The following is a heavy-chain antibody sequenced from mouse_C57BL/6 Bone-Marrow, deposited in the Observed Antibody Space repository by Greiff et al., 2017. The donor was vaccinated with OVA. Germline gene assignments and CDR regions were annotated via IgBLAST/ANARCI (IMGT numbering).Heavy chain of an antibody. V-gene: IGHV5-9*01. Sequence: EVKLMESGGGLVKPGGSLKLSCAASGFTFSSYTMSWVRQTPEKRLEWVATISGGGGNTYYPDSVKGRFTISRDNAKNTLYLQMSSLRSEDTALYYCARQILPYYYGSSYWFAYWGQGTLVTVSA. J-gene: IGHJ3*01. CDR3: ARQILPYYYGSSYWFAY. CDR1: GFTFSSYT. CDR2: ISGGGGNT. D-gene: IGHD1-1*01.